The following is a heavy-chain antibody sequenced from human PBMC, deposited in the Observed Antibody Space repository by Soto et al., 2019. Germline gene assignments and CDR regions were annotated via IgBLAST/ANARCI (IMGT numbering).Heavy chain of an antibody. D-gene: IGHD3-16*01. Sequence: PGGSLRLSCAASGFTFSKYWMSWVRQAPGKGLEWVSAINGSGVGTYYADSVKGRFTISRDNSKNTLYLQMNSLRAEDTAVYYCAKGRVWMLSEAFDIWGQGTMVTVSS. CDR3: AKGRVWMLSEAFDI. V-gene: IGHV3-23*01. CDR2: INGSGVGT. J-gene: IGHJ3*02. CDR1: GFTFSKYW.